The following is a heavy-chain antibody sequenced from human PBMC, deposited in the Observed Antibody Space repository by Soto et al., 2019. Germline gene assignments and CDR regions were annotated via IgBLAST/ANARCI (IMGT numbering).Heavy chain of an antibody. J-gene: IGHJ6*03. V-gene: IGHV1-18*01. CDR3: ARATGTIGYYYYYMDV. Sequence: ASVKVSCKASGYPFTSFGITWVRQAPGQGLEWMGWITVYNGNTNSAQKFQGRVTMTTDTSTSTAYMELRSLRSDDTAVYYCARATGTIGYYYYYMDVWGKGTTVTVSS. CDR2: ITVYNGNT. D-gene: IGHD1-7*01. CDR1: GYPFTSFG.